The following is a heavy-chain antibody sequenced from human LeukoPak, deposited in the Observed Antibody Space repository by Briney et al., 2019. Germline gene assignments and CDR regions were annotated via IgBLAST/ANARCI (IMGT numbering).Heavy chain of an antibody. CDR1: GGSISRYY. CDR3: ARHAKTYSSSSPYFQH. V-gene: IGHV4-4*09. J-gene: IGHJ1*01. D-gene: IGHD6-6*01. Sequence: SETLSLTCTVSGGSISRYYWSWLRQPPGKGLEWIGYIYTSGSTNYNPSLKSRVTISVDTSKNQFSLKLSSVTAADTAVYYCARHAKTYSSSSPYFQHWGQGTLVTVSS. CDR2: IYTSGST.